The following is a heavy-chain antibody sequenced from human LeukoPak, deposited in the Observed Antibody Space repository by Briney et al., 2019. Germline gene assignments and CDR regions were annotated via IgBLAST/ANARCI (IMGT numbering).Heavy chain of an antibody. CDR1: GGSISSYY. Sequence: SETLSLTCTVPGGSISSYYWSWIRQPAGKGLEWIGRIYTSGSTNYNPSLKSRVTMSVDTSKNQFSLKLSSVTAADTAVYYCARDHHRPTYYYGSGSYSWFDPWGQGTLVTVSS. J-gene: IGHJ5*02. CDR3: ARDHHRPTYYYGSGSYSWFDP. D-gene: IGHD3-10*01. CDR2: IYTSGST. V-gene: IGHV4-4*07.